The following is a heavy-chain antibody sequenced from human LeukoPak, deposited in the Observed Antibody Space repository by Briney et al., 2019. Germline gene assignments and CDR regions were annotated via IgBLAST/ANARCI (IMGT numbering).Heavy chain of an antibody. V-gene: IGHV4-34*01. CDR2: INHSGST. CDR1: GGSFSDYY. D-gene: IGHD2-15*01. Sequence: PSETLSLTCAVYGGSFSDYYWSWLRQPPGKGLEWIGEINHSGSTNYNPSLKSRVTISVDTSKNQFSLKLSSVTAADTAVYYCASLLGYCSGGSCYSTGNPRHYYYYGMDVWGKGTTVTVSS. CDR3: ASLLGYCSGGSCYSTGNPRHYYYYGMDV. J-gene: IGHJ6*04.